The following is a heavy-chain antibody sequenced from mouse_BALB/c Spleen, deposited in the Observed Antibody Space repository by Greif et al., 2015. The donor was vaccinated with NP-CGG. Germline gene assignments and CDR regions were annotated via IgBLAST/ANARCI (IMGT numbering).Heavy chain of an antibody. CDR1: GYTFTSYW. CDR3: ARVDGSSYGAMDY. CDR2: INPSTGYT. V-gene: IGHV1-7*01. J-gene: IGHJ4*01. D-gene: IGHD1-1*01. Sequence: QVQLKQSGAELAKPGASVKMSCKASGYTFTSYWMHWVKQRPGQGLEWIGYINPSTGYTEYNQKFKDKATLTADKSSSTAYMHLSSLTSEDAAVYYCARVDGSSYGAMDYWGQGTSVTVSS.